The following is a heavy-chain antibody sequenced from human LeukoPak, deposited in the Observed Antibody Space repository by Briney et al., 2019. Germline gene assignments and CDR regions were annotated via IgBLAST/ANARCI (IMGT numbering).Heavy chain of an antibody. J-gene: IGHJ4*02. CDR1: RFTFSTYG. D-gene: IGHD2-15*01. Sequence: PGGSLRLSCAASRFTFSTYGMHWVRQAPGKGLEWVAFIRYDGSNEYYADSVKGRFTISRDNSKSTLYLQMNSLRAEDTAVYYCASGDYLDYWGQGTLVTVSS. CDR3: ASGDYLDY. V-gene: IGHV3-30*02. CDR2: IRYDGSNE.